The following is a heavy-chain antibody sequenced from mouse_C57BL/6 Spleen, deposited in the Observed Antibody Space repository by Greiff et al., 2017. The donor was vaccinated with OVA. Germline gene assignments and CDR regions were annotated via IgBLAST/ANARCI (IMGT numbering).Heavy chain of an antibody. D-gene: IGHD2-2*01. Sequence: EVQGVESGGGLVQPKGSLKLSCAASGFSFNTYAMNWVRQAPGKGLEWVARIRSKSNNYATYYADSVKDRFTISRDDSESMLYLQMNNLKTEDTAMYYCVRQVGLNYFDYWGQGTTLTVSS. CDR3: VRQVGLNYFDY. J-gene: IGHJ2*01. CDR2: IRSKSNNYAT. CDR1: GFSFNTYA. V-gene: IGHV10-1*01.